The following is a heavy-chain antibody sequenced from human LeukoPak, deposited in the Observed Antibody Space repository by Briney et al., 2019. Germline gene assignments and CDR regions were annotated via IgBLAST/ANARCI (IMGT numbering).Heavy chain of an antibody. Sequence: GGPLRLSCAASGFTFSSYAMSWVRQAPGKGLEWVSAISGSGGSTYYADSVKGRFTISRDNSKNTLYLQMNSLRAEDTAVYYCAQRGRGAAAAFDYWGQGTLVTVSS. D-gene: IGHD6-13*01. V-gene: IGHV3-23*01. CDR1: GFTFSSYA. J-gene: IGHJ4*02. CDR2: ISGSGGST. CDR3: AQRGRGAAAAFDY.